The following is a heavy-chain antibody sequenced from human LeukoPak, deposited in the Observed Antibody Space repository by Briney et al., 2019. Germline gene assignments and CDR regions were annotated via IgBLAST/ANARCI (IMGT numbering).Heavy chain of an antibody. Sequence: GGSLRLTCAASGFTFSSYTMNWVRQAPGKGLEWVSSISTSSSYIYYADSVKGRFTISRDNAKNSLYLQMNSLRAEDTALYYCARDGDTVLTRGYYYYMDVWGKGTTVTVSS. D-gene: IGHD4-23*01. J-gene: IGHJ6*03. CDR3: ARDGDTVLTRGYYYYMDV. V-gene: IGHV3-21*01. CDR2: ISTSSSYI. CDR1: GFTFSSYT.